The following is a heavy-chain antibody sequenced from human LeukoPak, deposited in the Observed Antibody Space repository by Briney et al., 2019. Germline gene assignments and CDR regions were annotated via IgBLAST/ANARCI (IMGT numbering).Heavy chain of an antibody. J-gene: IGHJ3*02. CDR2: ISGSGGST. CDR3: AKRDPAEGAFDI. V-gene: IGHV3-23*01. CDR1: GFTFSSHP. Sequence: GGSLRLSCAASGFTFSSHPMSWVRRAPGKGLEWVSAISGSGGSTYYADSVKGRFTISRDNSKNTLDLQMSSLRAEDTAVYYCAKRDPAEGAFDIWGQGTMVTVSS.